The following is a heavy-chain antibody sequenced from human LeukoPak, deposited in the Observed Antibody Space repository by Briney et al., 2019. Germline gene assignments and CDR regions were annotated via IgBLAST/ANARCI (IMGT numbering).Heavy chain of an antibody. V-gene: IGHV1-8*01. CDR2: MNPNSGNT. D-gene: IGHD2/OR15-2a*01. J-gene: IGHJ6*03. CDR3: ARGCHFLPLNYYYYYYMDV. Sequence: ASVKVSCKASGYTFTSYDINWVRQATGQGLEWMGWMNPNSGNTGYAQKFQGRVTMTRNTSISTAYMELSSLRSEDTAVYYCARGCHFLPLNYYYYYYMDVWGKGTTVTVSS. CDR1: GYTFTSYD.